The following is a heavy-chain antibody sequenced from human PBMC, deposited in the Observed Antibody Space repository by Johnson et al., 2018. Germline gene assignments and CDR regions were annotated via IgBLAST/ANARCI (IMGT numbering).Heavy chain of an antibody. J-gene: IGHJ1*01. CDR2: ISYDGSSK. D-gene: IGHD3-22*01. Sequence: QVQLVQSGGGVVQPGRSLRLSCAASGFTFSSYGMHWVRQAPGKGLEWVAVISYDGSSKYYADSVKGRFTISRDNSKNTLYLQMNSLRAEDTAVYYWARADYYDSSGQHWGQGTLVTVSS. CDR1: GFTFSSYG. V-gene: IGHV3-30*03. CDR3: ARADYYDSSGQH.